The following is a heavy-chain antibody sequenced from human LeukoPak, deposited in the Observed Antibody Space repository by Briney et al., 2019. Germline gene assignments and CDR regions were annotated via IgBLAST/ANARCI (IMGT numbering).Heavy chain of an antibody. V-gene: IGHV4-39*01. Sequence: SETLSLTCTVSGGSISSSSYYWGWIRQPPGKGLEWIGSIYYSGSTYYNPSLESRVTISVDTSKDQFSLKLSSVTAADTAVYYCASKSKYYDFWSGYRSWGQGTLVTVSS. CDR1: GGSISSSSYY. J-gene: IGHJ4*02. CDR3: ASKSKYYDFWSGYRS. D-gene: IGHD3-3*01. CDR2: IYYSGST.